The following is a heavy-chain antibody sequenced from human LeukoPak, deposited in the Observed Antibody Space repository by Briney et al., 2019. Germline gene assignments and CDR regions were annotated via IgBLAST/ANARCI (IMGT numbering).Heavy chain of an antibody. CDR3: AISGIVVVPAATPHYMDV. V-gene: IGHV1-24*01. Sequence: GASVKVSCKVSGYTLTELSMHWVRQAPGKGLEWMGGFDPEDGETIYAQKFQGRVTMTEDTSTDTAYMELSSLRSEDTAVYYCAISGIVVVPAATPHYMDVWGKGTTVTVSS. D-gene: IGHD2-2*01. CDR2: FDPEDGET. J-gene: IGHJ6*03. CDR1: GYTLTELS.